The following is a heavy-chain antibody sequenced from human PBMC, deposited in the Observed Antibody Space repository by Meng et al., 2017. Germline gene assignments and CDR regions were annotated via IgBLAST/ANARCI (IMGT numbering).Heavy chain of an antibody. CDR1: GYSFTAYY. Sequence: QVQLVQSGADVKKPGDFVKVSCKASGYSFTAYYMHWVRQAPGQGLEWMGRINPNSGGTDSAQKFQGRVTMTRDTSISTAYMELYRLTSDDTAVYYCARVDGGNYLFDYWGQGTLVTVSS. D-gene: IGHD4-23*01. V-gene: IGHV1-2*06. CDR3: ARVDGGNYLFDY. CDR2: INPNSGGT. J-gene: IGHJ4*02.